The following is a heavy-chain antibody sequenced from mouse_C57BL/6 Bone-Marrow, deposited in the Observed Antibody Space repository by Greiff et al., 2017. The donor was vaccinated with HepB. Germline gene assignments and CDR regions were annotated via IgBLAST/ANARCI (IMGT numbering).Heavy chain of an antibody. J-gene: IGHJ3*01. CDR1: GYTFTTYW. CDR3: ARDYGSYGFSY. Sequence: VHVKQSGAELAKPGASVRLSCKASGYTFTTYWMHWVKQRPGQCLDWIGYINPGSGYTKYNQKFKDKATLTADKSSSTAYMQLSSLTYEDSAVYFCARDYGSYGFSYWGQGTLVTVSA. D-gene: IGHD1-1*01. CDR2: INPGSGYT. V-gene: IGHV1-7*01.